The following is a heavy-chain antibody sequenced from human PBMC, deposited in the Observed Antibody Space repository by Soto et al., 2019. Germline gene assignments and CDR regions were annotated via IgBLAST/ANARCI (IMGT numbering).Heavy chain of an antibody. Sequence: SETLSLTXTVSGGSISSGGYYWSWIRQHPGKGLEWIGYIYYSGSTYYNPSLKSRVTISVDTSKNQFSLKLSSVTAADTAVYYCARDRRYYDSSGYSSFDYWGQGTLVTVSS. V-gene: IGHV4-31*02. CDR2: IYYSGST. J-gene: IGHJ4*02. CDR1: GGSISSGGYY. D-gene: IGHD3-22*01. CDR3: ARDRRYYDSSGYSSFDY.